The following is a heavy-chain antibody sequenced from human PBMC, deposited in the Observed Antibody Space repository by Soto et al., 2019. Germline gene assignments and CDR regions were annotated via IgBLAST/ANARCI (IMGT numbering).Heavy chain of an antibody. CDR2: ISYDGSNK. D-gene: IGHD3-22*01. V-gene: IGHV3-30-3*01. Sequence: GGSLRLSCAASGFTFSSYAMHWVRQAPGKGLEWVAVISYDGSNKYYADSVKGRFTISRDNSKNTLYLQMNSLRAEDTAVYYCARDYDSSGYYNPTGYNWFDPWGQGTLVTVSS. CDR1: GFTFSSYA. J-gene: IGHJ5*02. CDR3: ARDYDSSGYYNPTGYNWFDP.